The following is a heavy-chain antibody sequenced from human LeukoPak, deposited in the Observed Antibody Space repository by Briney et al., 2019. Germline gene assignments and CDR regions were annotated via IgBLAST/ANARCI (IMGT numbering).Heavy chain of an antibody. J-gene: IGHJ5*02. CDR1: GGSISSGGYY. D-gene: IGHD2-15*01. CDR2: IYYSGST. V-gene: IGHV4-31*03. CDR3: ARLIVVVAATNWFDP. Sequence: SETLSLTCTVSGGSISSGGYYWSWIRQHPGKGLEWIGYIYYSGSTYFNPSLKSRVTISVDTSKNQFSLKLSPVTAADTAVYYCARLIVVVAATNWFDPWGQGTLVTVSS.